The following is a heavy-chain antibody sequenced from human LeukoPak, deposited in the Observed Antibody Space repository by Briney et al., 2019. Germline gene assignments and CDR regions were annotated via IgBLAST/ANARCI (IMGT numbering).Heavy chain of an antibody. CDR2: ITSGGAP. Sequence: GGSLRLSCAASGFTFGNYAVMWVRQAPGQGLEWVSAITSGGAPRYADSVKGRFTISRDNSKNALYLQMNSLRVEDTAQYFCARDPNGDYIGAFEFWGQGTGVTVSS. CDR1: GFTFGNYA. D-gene: IGHD4-17*01. CDR3: ARDPNGDYIGAFEF. J-gene: IGHJ3*01. V-gene: IGHV3-23*01.